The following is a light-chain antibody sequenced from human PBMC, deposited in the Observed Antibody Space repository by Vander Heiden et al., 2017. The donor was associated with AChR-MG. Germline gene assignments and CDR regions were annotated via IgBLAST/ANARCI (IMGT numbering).Light chain of an antibody. Sequence: QSALTQPASVSGALGPSLTISCTGTSSDVGGFNLVYWYQQHPGKAPKLLIFAVNKRASGASNRFSGSKSGSTASLTISGLRAEDEADYYCWSYAGSGTAVFGGGTRVTVL. J-gene: IGLJ2*01. CDR3: WSYAGSGTAV. CDR1: SSDVGGFNL. CDR2: AVN. V-gene: IGLV2-23*02.